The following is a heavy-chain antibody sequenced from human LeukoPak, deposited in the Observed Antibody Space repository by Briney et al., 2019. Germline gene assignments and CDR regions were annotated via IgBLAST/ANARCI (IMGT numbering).Heavy chain of an antibody. D-gene: IGHD1-1*01. CDR2: ILYDGSNK. CDR3: VRDRGPYGRTHRYYYYGMDV. CDR1: GFTFSSYA. V-gene: IGHV3-30-3*01. J-gene: IGHJ6*01. Sequence: GRALRLSCAASGFTFSSYAIHWVRQAPGKGLEWVALILYDGSNKYYADSVMGRFTISRDNSKNTVDLQMNSLRNEDTAVYYCVRDRGPYGRTHRYYYYGMDVWVKGPRSPSPQ.